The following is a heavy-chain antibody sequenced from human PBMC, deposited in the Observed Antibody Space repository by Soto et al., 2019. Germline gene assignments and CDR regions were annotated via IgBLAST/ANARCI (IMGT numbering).Heavy chain of an antibody. V-gene: IGHV3-48*03. D-gene: IGHD4-17*01. CDR2: ISSSGSTI. CDR1: GFTFSNYE. Sequence: PGGSLRVSCAASGFTFSNYEMNWVRQAPGKGLEWVSYISSSGSTIYYADSVKGRFTISRDNAKSSLFLQVSSLRADDTAIYYCARESLGGDYPLDYWGQGTLVTVSS. CDR3: ARESLGGDYPLDY. J-gene: IGHJ4*02.